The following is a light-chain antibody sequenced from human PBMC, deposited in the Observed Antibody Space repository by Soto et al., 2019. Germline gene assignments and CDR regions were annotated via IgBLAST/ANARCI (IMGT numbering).Light chain of an antibody. CDR2: DAS. CDR3: QQHSHWPPWT. V-gene: IGKV3-11*01. J-gene: IGKJ1*01. Sequence: EIVLTQSPATLSLSPGERATRCCRASQSVSSNSLAWYQQKPGQAPRLLIYDASKRATGIPARFSGSGSGTDFTLTISNLEPEDFAVYYCQQHSHWPPWTFGQGTKVDI. CDR1: QSVSSNS.